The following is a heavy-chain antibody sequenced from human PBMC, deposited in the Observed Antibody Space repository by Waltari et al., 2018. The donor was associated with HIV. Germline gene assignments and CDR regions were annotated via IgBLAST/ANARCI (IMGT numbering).Heavy chain of an antibody. J-gene: IGHJ6*02. V-gene: IGHV3-9*01. Sequence: EVQLEESGGALVQPGRSLRLPCAAPGFAFSEHAIHWVRQVPGKGLEWVSGISWNSATIGYGDSVKGRFTISRDNAKNSVYLEMNGLTPEDTALYYCARDARGHYYYYTMDVWGQGTTVIVSS. CDR3: ARDARGHYYYYTMDV. D-gene: IGHD3-10*01. CDR2: ISWNSATI. CDR1: GFAFSEHA.